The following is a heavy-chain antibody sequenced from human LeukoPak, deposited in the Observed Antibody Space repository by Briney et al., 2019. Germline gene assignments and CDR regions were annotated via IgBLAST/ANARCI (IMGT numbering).Heavy chain of an antibody. V-gene: IGHV4-34*01. CDR2: INHSGST. CDR1: GGSISSYY. D-gene: IGHD3-9*01. CDR3: ARGAPYYDILTGYYRSHWFDP. Sequence: SETLSLTCSVSGGSISSYYWSWIRQPPGKGLEWIGEINHSGSTNYNPSLKSRVTISVDTSKNQFSLKLSSVTAADTAVYYCARGAPYYDILTGYYRSHWFDPWGQGTLVTVSS. J-gene: IGHJ5*02.